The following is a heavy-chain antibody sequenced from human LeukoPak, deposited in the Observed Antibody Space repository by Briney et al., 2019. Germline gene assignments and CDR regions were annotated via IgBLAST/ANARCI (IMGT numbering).Heavy chain of an antibody. CDR2: ISSSGSTI. J-gene: IGHJ4*02. CDR3: ARGVVPAANVDFGFDY. CDR1: GFTFSSYE. Sequence: GGSLRLSCAASGFTFSSYEMNWVRQAPGKGLEWVSYISSSGSTIYYAYSVKVRFTISRDNAKNSLYLQMNSLRAEDTVVYYCARGVVPAANVDFGFDYWGQGTLVTVSS. D-gene: IGHD2-2*01. V-gene: IGHV3-48*03.